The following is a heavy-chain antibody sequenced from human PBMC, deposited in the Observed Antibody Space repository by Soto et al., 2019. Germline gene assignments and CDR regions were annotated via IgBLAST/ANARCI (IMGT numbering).Heavy chain of an antibody. CDR1: GFTFSSYG. D-gene: IGHD3-3*01. V-gene: IGHV3-33*01. CDR3: ARSSSGNSVDY. Sequence: QVQLVESGGGVVQPGRSLRLSCAASGFTFSSYGMHWVRQAPGKGLEWVAVIWYDGSNKYYADSVKGRFTISRDNSKNTLDLQMNSLRAEDTAVYYCARSSSGNSVDYWGQGTLVTVSS. CDR2: IWYDGSNK. J-gene: IGHJ4*02.